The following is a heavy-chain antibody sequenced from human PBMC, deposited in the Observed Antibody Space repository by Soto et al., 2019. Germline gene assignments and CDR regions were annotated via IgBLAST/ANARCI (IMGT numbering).Heavy chain of an antibody. D-gene: IGHD6-13*01. J-gene: IGHJ6*02. CDR2: IIPVFGTG. CDR1: GGTFSSYF. V-gene: IGHV1-69*01. CDR3: ARETPSAAAAYYYYGLDV. Sequence: QVQLVQSGAEVKKAGSSVKVSCKVSGGTFSSYFINWVRQAPGQGLEWVGGIIPVFGTGSYAEKFQGRVTITADESTSTAYMEPSRLRSDDTAVYYCARETPSAAAAYYYYGLDVWGQGTTVTVPS.